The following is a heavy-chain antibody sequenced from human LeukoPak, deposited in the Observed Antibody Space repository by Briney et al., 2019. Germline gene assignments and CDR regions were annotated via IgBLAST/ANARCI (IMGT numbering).Heavy chain of an antibody. CDR3: ARDDTPQRGYSYGYFDY. J-gene: IGHJ4*02. CDR2: IYFSGST. D-gene: IGHD5-18*01. V-gene: IGHV4-61*01. CDR1: GGSVSSGNYY. Sequence: PSETLSLTCTVSGGSVSSGNYYWPWIRQPPGKGLEWIGYIYFSGSTNYNPSLKSRVAISVDTSKNQFSLKLSSVTAADTAVYYCARDDTPQRGYSYGYFDYWGQGTLVTVSS.